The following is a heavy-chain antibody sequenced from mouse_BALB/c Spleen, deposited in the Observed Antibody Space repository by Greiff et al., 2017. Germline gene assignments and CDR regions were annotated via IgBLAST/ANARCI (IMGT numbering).Heavy chain of an antibody. Sequence: QVQLKQSGAELVRPGTSVKVSCKASGYAFTNYLIEWVKQRPGQGLEWIGVINPGSGGTNYNEKFKGKATLTADKSSSTAYMQLSSLTSDDSAVYFGARIYYDYDDGFAYWGQGTLVTVSA. CDR3: ARIYYDYDDGFAY. CDR2: INPGSGGT. CDR1: GYAFTNYL. V-gene: IGHV1-54*01. D-gene: IGHD2-4*01. J-gene: IGHJ3*01.